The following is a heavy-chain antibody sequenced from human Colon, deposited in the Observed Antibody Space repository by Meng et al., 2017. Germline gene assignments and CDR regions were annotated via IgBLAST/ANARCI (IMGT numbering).Heavy chain of an antibody. CDR2: TYYRSKYYN. J-gene: IGHJ4*02. CDR1: GDSFSSNSAA. D-gene: IGHD3-10*02. CDR3: ARDWGDVRGGFDF. Sequence: QVQLQQSRPRLVNPSQTLSLTCAISGDSFSSNSAAWNWIRQSPSRGLEWLGRTYYRSKYYNDYALSVKSRITINPDTSKNQFSLQLNSVTPEDTAIYYCARDWGDVRGGFDFWGQGTLVTVSS. V-gene: IGHV6-1*01.